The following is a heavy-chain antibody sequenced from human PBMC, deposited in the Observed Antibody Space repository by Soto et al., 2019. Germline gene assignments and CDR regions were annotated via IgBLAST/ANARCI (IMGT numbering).Heavy chain of an antibody. V-gene: IGHV4-61*05. CDR1: GGSISSSSFH. CDR3: ARAYYYDSSGFFDY. Sequence: PSETLSLTCTVSGGSISSSSFHWGWIRQPPGKGLEWIGYIYYSGSTNYNPSLKSRVTISVDTSKNQFSLKLSSVTAADTAVYYCARAYYYDSSGFFDYWGQGTLVTGLL. J-gene: IGHJ4*02. CDR2: IYYSGST. D-gene: IGHD3-22*01.